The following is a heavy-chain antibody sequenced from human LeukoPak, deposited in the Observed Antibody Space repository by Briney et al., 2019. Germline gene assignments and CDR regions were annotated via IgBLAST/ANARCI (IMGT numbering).Heavy chain of an antibody. CDR3: ARDLLGVRFLEWLLNYYGMDV. CDR2: FDPEDGET. Sequence: ASVKVSCKVSGYTLTELSMHWVRQAPGKGLEWMGGFDPEDGETIYAQKLQGRVTMTTDTSTSTAYMELRSLRSDDTAVYYCARDLLGVRFLEWLLNYYGMDVWGQGTTVTVSS. D-gene: IGHD3-3*01. CDR1: GYTLTELS. V-gene: IGHV1-24*01. J-gene: IGHJ6*02.